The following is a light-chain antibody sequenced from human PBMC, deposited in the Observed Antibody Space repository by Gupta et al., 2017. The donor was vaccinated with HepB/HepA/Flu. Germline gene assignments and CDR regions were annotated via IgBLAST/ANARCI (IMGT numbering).Light chain of an antibody. Sequence: DFVMTQSPDSLPASLADSATINCKSSQSVLYRSNNKNYLAWYQQRPGQPPKLLIYWASTRESGVPDRFSGSGSGTDFTLTISSLQAEDVAVYYCHQYYTTPQTFGGGTKVEIK. CDR3: HQYYTTPQT. V-gene: IGKV4-1*01. CDR1: QSVLYRSNNKNY. J-gene: IGKJ4*01. CDR2: WAS.